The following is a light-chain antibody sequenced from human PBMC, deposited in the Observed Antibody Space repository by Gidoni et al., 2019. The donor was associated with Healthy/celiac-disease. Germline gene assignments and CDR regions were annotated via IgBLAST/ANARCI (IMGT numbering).Light chain of an antibody. Sequence: SYVLTQPPSVSVVPGKTARITCGGKNIGSKSVHWYQQKPGQAPVLVIYYDSDRPSGMPERFSGSNAGNTATLTISRVEAGDEADYYCQVWDSSSDHVVFGGGTKLTVL. J-gene: IGLJ2*01. CDR3: QVWDSSSDHVV. V-gene: IGLV3-21*04. CDR2: YDS. CDR1: NIGSKS.